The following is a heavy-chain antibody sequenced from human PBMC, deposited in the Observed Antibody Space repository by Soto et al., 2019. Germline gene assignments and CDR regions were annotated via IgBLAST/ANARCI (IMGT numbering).Heavy chain of an antibody. CDR3: AKGRGGSGSLTPRVDF. Sequence: EVQLLESGGGLVQPGGSLRLSCAASGFTFNNYAMTWVRQAPGKGLEWVSAISGGGDTTSYADSVKGRFTVSRDGSKYTLYLQMSSLRAEATALCYCAKGRGGSGSLTPRVDFWGQGTLVTVSS. V-gene: IGHV3-23*01. D-gene: IGHD3-10*01. J-gene: IGHJ4*02. CDR1: GFTFNNYA. CDR2: ISGGGDTT.